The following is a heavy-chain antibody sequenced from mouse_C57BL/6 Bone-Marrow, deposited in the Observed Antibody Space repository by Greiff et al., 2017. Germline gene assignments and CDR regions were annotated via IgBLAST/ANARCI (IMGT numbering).Heavy chain of an antibody. CDR2: IDPSDSDT. Sequence: QVQLQQPGAELVRPGASVKLSCKASGYTFTSYWMHWVKQRPGQGLEWIGNIDPSDSDTNYNHKFKGKATLTVAQSSSTTYMQLNSLTSEDSAVYDCASATPVNYVCWFDDWGKGTTVTVS. D-gene: IGHD2-1*01. V-gene: IGHV1-69*02. CDR1: GYTFTSYW. CDR3: ASATPVNYVCWFDD. J-gene: IGHJ1*03.